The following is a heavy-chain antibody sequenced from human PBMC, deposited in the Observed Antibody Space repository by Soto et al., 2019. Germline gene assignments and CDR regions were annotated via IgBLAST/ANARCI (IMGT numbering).Heavy chain of an antibody. CDR1: GFTFSSAW. D-gene: IGHD3-22*01. V-gene: IGHV3-15*01. J-gene: IGHJ6*02. CDR3: ATPRGDYYDSRGYYYPRGYGMDV. Sequence: EVQLVESGGGLVKPGGSLRLSCAASGFTFSSAWMTWVRHVPGKGLEWVGLIKSKIDGGTTDYAAPVKGRFTISRDDSKNTLSLQMNSLKTEDTAVYYCATPRGDYYDSRGYYYPRGYGMDVWGQGTTVTVSS. CDR2: IKSKIDGGTT.